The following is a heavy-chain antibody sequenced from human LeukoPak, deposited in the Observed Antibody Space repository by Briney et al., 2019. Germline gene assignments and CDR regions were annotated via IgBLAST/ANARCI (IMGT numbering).Heavy chain of an antibody. CDR2: IYYSGTT. Sequence: SDTLSLTCTVSGSSISNYYWNWIRKPPGKGLEWIGYIYYSGTTNYNPSLKSRVTISVDTSKNQFSLKLSSVTAADTAVYYCARGRVFYYYYMDFWGKGTTVTISS. CDR3: ARGRVFYYYYMDF. J-gene: IGHJ6*03. V-gene: IGHV4-59*01. CDR1: GSSISNYY. D-gene: IGHD6-13*01.